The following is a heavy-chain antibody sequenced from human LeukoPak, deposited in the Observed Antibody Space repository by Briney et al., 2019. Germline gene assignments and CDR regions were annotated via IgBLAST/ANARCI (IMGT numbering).Heavy chain of an antibody. V-gene: IGHV6-1*01. D-gene: IGHD3-3*01. CDR1: GDSVSSNSAA. CDR3: ARVSTIFGVVIELFDY. J-gene: IGHJ4*02. CDR2: TYYRSKWYN. Sequence: SQTLSLTCAISGDSVSSNSAAWNWIRQSPSRGLKWLGRTYYRSKWYNDYAVSVKSRITINPDTSKNQFSLQLNSVTPEDTAVYYCARVSTIFGVVIELFDYWGQGTLVTVSS.